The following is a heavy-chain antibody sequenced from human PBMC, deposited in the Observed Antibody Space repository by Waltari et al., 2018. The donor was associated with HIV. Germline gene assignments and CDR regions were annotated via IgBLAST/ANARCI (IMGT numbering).Heavy chain of an antibody. CDR3: ARRRDYDNSGHYYYFDY. D-gene: IGHD3-22*01. J-gene: IGHJ4*02. V-gene: IGHV4-31*03. Sequence: QVQLQESGPGLVTPSQTLSLTCTVSGASISSGGYYCIWIRQHPGKGLEWIGYIYYSGSTYYNPSLKSRVTISVDTSKNQFSLKMTSVTAADTAVYYCARRRDYDNSGHYYYFDYWGQGALVTVSS. CDR2: IYYSGST. CDR1: GASISSGGYY.